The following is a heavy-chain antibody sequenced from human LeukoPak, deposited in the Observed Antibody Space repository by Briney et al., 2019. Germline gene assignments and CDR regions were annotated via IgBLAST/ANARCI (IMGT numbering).Heavy chain of an antibody. CDR3: ARGDGGSYQGRFGY. CDR2: IYSGGST. CDR1: GFTVSSNY. J-gene: IGHJ4*02. D-gene: IGHD1-26*01. V-gene: IGHV3-53*01. Sequence: AGGSLRLSCAASGFTVSSNYMSWVRQAPGKGLEWVSVIYSGGSTFYADSVKGRFSISRDNSKNSLYLQMNSLRAEDTAVYYCARGDGGSYQGRFGYWGQGTLVTVAS.